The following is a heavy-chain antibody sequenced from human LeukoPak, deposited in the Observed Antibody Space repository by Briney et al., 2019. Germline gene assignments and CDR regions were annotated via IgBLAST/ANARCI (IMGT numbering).Heavy chain of an antibody. D-gene: IGHD4-17*01. Sequence: GGSLRLSCAASGFTFSDYYMSWIRQAPGKGLEWVSYISSVSTTIDYADSVKGRFTISRDNAKNSLYLQMNSLRAEDTAVYYCARSIYTTVTTWYYFDFWGQGTLVTVSP. V-gene: IGHV3-11*01. CDR3: ARSIYTTVTTWYYFDF. CDR1: GFTFSDYY. J-gene: IGHJ4*02. CDR2: ISSVSTTI.